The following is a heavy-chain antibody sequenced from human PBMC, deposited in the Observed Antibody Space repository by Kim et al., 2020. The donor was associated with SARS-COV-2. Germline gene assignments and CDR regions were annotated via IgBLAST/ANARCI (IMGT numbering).Heavy chain of an antibody. Sequence: GGSLRLSCAASGFNFNGHAMNWVRQAPGKGLEWISFISYNSDRFIYAESVTGRFTISRDNAKNSLYLTMNSLRDEDTALYYCARGINYAFDIWGQGTKVTVSS. CDR3: ARGINYAFDI. CDR2: ISYNSDRF. CDR1: GFNFNGHA. J-gene: IGHJ3*02. V-gene: IGHV3-48*02. D-gene: IGHD1-20*01.